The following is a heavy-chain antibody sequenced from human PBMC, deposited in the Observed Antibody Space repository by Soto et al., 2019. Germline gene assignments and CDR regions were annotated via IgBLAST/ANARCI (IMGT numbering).Heavy chain of an antibody. D-gene: IGHD2-2*01. V-gene: IGHV3-23*01. CDR1: GFPFSSYA. J-gene: IGHJ6*02. CDR3: AKGHLNCSSTSCYVRGYYYGMDV. Sequence: GSLRLSCAVSGFPFSSYAMSWVRQAQGKGMKWVTAISGSGGSTYDADSVKGRFTISRDNSKNTLYLQMNSLRAEDTAVYYCAKGHLNCSSTSCYVRGYYYGMDVWGQGTTVTVSS. CDR2: ISGSGGST.